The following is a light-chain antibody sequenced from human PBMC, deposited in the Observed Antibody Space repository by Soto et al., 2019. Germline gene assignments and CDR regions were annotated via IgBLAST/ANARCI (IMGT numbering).Light chain of an antibody. J-gene: IGLJ1*01. Sequence: QSALPQPASVSGSPGQSITVSCTGTSSDVGAYDYVSWYQHHPGKAPKLMIYDVSYRPSGVSNRFSGSKSGNTAPLTISGLQAEDEADYYCSSYTSSSTLVFGTGTKVTVL. CDR3: SSYTSSSTLV. CDR1: SSDVGAYDY. CDR2: DVS. V-gene: IGLV2-14*03.